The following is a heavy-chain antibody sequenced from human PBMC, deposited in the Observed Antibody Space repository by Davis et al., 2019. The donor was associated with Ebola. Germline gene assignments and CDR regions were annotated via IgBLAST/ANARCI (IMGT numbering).Heavy chain of an antibody. CDR1: GGSISSSSYY. J-gene: IGHJ6*02. Sequence: MPSETLSLTCTVSGGSISSSSYYWGWIRQPPGKGLEWIGYIYYSGSTNYNPSLKSRVTISVDTSKNQFSLKLSSVTAADTAVYYCARLRTQYYYYYGMDVWGQGTTVTVSS. CDR3: ARLRTQYYYYYGMDV. D-gene: IGHD1-7*01. V-gene: IGHV4-61*05. CDR2: IYYSGST.